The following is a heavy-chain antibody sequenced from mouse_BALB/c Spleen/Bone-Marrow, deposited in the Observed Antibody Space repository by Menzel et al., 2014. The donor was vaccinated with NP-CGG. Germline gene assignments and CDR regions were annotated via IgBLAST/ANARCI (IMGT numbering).Heavy chain of an antibody. Sequence: EVMLVESGGGLVQPGGSLKLSCAASGFTFSSYTMSWVRQTPEKRLEWVAYISNGAGSTYYPDTVRGRFTISRDNAKNTLYLQMSSLKSENTAMYYCARRSAATYYFGYWGQGTTLTVSS. V-gene: IGHV5-12-2*01. CDR1: GFTFSSYT. D-gene: IGHD1-2*01. CDR2: ISNGAGST. CDR3: ARRSAATYYFGY. J-gene: IGHJ2*01.